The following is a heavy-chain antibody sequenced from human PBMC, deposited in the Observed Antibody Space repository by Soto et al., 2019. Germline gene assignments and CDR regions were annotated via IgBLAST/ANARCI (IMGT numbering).Heavy chain of an antibody. V-gene: IGHV1-69*02. CDR1: GDTFSFYT. CDR3: ARPTRFYYDSSGQSAWFDP. Sequence: GASVKVYCKTSGDTFSFYTINWVRQAPGLGLEWMGRVNPIVSMSNYAQKFQGRVTITADESTTTAYMELSSLRSEDTAVYYCARPTRFYYDSSGQSAWFDPWGQGTLVTVSS. CDR2: VNPIVSMS. J-gene: IGHJ5*02. D-gene: IGHD3-22*01.